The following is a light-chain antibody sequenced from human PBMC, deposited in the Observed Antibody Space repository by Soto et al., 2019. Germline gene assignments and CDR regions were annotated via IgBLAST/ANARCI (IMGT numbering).Light chain of an antibody. CDR1: QSISTW. Sequence: DIQMTQSPPTLSASVGDRVTITCRASQSISTWLAWYQQKPGKAPKLLMYKASILESGVPSRFSGSGSGTEFSLTISSLQPEDFATYYCQQYKSYVTFGQGTKLEIK. CDR3: QQYKSYVT. J-gene: IGKJ2*01. V-gene: IGKV1-5*03. CDR2: KAS.